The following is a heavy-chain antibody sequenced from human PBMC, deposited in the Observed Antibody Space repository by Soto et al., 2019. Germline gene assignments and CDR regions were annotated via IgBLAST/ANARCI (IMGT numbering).Heavy chain of an antibody. J-gene: IGHJ5*02. CDR1: GASISGFY. D-gene: IGHD1-26*01. CDR2: IYATGTT. CDR3: VRDGTKTLRDWFDP. V-gene: IGHV4-4*07. Sequence: SETLSLTCTVSGASISGFYWSWIRNSAGKGLEWIGRIYATGTTDYNPSLKSRVMMSVDTSKKQFSLKLRSVTAADTAVYYCVRDGTKTLRDWFDPWGQGISVTVSS.